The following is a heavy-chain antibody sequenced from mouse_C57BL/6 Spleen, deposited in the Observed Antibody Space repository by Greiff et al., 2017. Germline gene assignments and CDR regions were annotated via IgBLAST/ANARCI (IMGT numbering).Heavy chain of an antibody. CDR2: INPNYGTT. CDR3: ARYLYAGDYYAMDY. J-gene: IGHJ4*01. D-gene: IGHD1-1*01. Sequence: EVKLMESGPELVKPGASVKISCKASGYSFTDYNMNWVKQSNGKSLEWIGVINPNYGTTSYNQKFKGKATLTVDQSSSTAYMQLNSLTSEDSAVYYCARYLYAGDYYAMDYWGQGTSVTVSS. V-gene: IGHV1-39*01. CDR1: GYSFTDYN.